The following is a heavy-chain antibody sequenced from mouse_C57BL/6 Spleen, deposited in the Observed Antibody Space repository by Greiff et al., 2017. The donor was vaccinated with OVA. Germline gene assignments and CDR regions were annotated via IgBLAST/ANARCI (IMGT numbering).Heavy chain of an antibody. Sequence: QVQLQQPGAELVRPGSSVKLSCKASGYTFTSYWMHWVKQRPIQGLEWIGNIDPSDSETHYNQKFKDKATLTVDKSSSTAYMQLSSLTSEDSAVLYCASRMLTDPYYFDYWGQGTPLTVSA. CDR2: IDPSDSET. CDR3: ASRMLTDPYYFDY. CDR1: GYTFTSYW. D-gene: IGHD2-10*02. V-gene: IGHV1-52*01. J-gene: IGHJ2*01.